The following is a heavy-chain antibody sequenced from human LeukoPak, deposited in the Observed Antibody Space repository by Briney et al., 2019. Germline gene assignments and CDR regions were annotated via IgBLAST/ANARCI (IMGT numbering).Heavy chain of an antibody. CDR3: AHAGVDDFWSGYSLEYFQH. CDR1: GFSLSTSGVG. D-gene: IGHD3-3*01. V-gene: IGHV2-5*02. CDR2: IYWDDDK. Sequence: SGPTLVNPTQTLTLTRTFSGFSLSTSGVGVGWIRQPPGKALEWLALIYWDDDKRYSPSLKSRLTITKDTSKNQVVLTMTNMDPVDTATYYCAHAGVDDFWSGYSLEYFQHWGQGTLVTVSS. J-gene: IGHJ1*01.